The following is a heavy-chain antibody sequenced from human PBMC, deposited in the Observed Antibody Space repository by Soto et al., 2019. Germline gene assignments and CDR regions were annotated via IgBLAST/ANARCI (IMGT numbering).Heavy chain of an antibody. CDR3: ARDKAYKWNDGGWFDP. Sequence: QVKLVQSGAEVKKPGASVKVSCKASGYTFTSYGISWVRQASGQGLEWVGWISAYNGNTKYAQKLQGRVTMTTDTSTSTAYMELRSLRSDATAVYYCARDKAYKWNDGGWFDPWGQGTLVTVSS. J-gene: IGHJ5*02. V-gene: IGHV1-18*01. CDR1: GYTFTSYG. CDR2: ISAYNGNT. D-gene: IGHD1-1*01.